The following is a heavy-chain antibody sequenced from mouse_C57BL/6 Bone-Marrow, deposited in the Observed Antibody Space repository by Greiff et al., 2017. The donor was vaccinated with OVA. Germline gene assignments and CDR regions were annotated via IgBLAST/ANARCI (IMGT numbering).Heavy chain of an antibody. CDR2: IDPNSGGT. CDR1: GYTFTSYW. J-gene: IGHJ1*03. V-gene: IGHV1-72*01. CDR3: EGTTVVARYWYFDV. Sequence: QVQLKQSGAELVKPGASVKLSCKASGYTFTSYWMHWVKQRPGRGLEWIGRIDPNSGGTKYNEKFKSKATLPVDKPSSTAYMQLSSLTSEDSAVYYCEGTTVVARYWYFDVWGTGTTVTVSS. D-gene: IGHD1-1*01.